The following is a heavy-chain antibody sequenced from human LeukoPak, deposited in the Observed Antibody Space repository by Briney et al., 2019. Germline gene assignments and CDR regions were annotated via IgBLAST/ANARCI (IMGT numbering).Heavy chain of an antibody. CDR1: GGSISSSSYY. CDR3: ARLLLHIDY. J-gene: IGHJ4*02. V-gene: IGHV4-39*01. CDR2: IYYSGST. Sequence: SETLSLTCTVSGGSISSSSYYWGWIRQPPGKGLEWIGSIYYSGSTYYNPSLKSRVTISVDTSKNQFSLKLSSVTAADAAVYYCARLLLHIDYWGQGTLVTVPS. D-gene: IGHD1-26*01.